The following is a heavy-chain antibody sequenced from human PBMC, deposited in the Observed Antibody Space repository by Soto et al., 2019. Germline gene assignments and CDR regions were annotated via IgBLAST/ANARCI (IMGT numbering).Heavy chain of an antibody. CDR3: ARTVGYCSSTSCYVESYYYYMDV. Sequence: QVQLQESGPGLVKPSGTLSLTCAVSSGSISSSNWWSWVRQPPGKGLEWIGEIYHSGSTNYNPSLKSRVTTAVDKSKNQSSLRLSAVTAADTAVYYCARTVGYCSSTSCYVESYYYYMDVWGKGTTVTVSS. CDR1: SGSISSSNW. D-gene: IGHD2-2*01. CDR2: IYHSGST. V-gene: IGHV4-4*02. J-gene: IGHJ6*03.